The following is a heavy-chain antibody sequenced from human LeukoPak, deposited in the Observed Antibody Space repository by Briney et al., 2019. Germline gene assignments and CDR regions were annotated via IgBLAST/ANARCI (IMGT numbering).Heavy chain of an antibody. CDR2: ISSSSSYI. D-gene: IGHD2-21*02. J-gene: IGHJ1*01. V-gene: IGHV3-21*01. CDR1: GFTFSSYS. CDR3: AREIAYCGGDCYNQH. Sequence: GGSLRLSCAASGFTFSSYSMDWVRQAPGKGLEWVSSISSSSSYIYYADSVKGRFTISRDNAKNSLYLQMNSLRAEDTAVYYCAREIAYCGGDCYNQHWGQGTLVTVSS.